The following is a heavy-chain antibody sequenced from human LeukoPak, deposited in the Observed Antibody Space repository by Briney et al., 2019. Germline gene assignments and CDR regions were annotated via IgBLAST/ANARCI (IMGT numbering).Heavy chain of an antibody. V-gene: IGHV3-74*01. J-gene: IGHJ1*01. Sequence: GGSLRLSCAASGFTFSSYWMHWVRQAPGKGLVWVSRINTEGRSTSYADSVKGRFTISRDNSKNTMYLQMNSLRAEDTAVYYCAKDPNGDYGGYFQSWGQGTLVTVSS. CDR1: GFTFSSYW. CDR2: INTEGRST. CDR3: AKDPNGDYGGYFQS. D-gene: IGHD4-17*01.